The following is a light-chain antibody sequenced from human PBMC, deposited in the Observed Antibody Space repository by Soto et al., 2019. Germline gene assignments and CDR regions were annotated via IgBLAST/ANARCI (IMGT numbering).Light chain of an antibody. V-gene: IGLV2-14*01. CDR3: SSYTSSSTLDDV. CDR2: DVS. CDR1: SSDVGGYNY. Sequence: QSALTQPASVSGSPGQSITISCTGTSSDVGGYNYVSWYQQHPGKAPKLMIYDVSNRRSGVSNRFSGSKSGNTASLTISGLQAEDEADYYCSSYTSSSTLDDVFGTGTKLTVL. J-gene: IGLJ1*01.